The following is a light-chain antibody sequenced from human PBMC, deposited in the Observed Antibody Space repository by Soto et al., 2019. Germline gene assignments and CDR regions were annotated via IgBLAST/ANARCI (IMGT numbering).Light chain of an antibody. CDR1: QAIPNT. Sequence: DTHLTQAPSFLPGSVGDRVTITCRPRQAIPNTLAWYQQKPGQPPKLLIYEESTLHSGIPSRFSGRGSGTQFTLTISSLQPEDFATYYCQQFNTYPRTFGEGTKVDIK. V-gene: IGKV1-9*01. CDR3: QQFNTYPRT. CDR2: EES. J-gene: IGKJ1*01.